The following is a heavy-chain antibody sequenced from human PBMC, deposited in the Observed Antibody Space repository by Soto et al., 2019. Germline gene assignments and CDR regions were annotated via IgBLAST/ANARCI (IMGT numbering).Heavy chain of an antibody. J-gene: IGHJ4*02. CDR3: AKQQQLQAYYFDY. Sequence: GGSLRLSCAASGFTFSSYSMNWVRQAPGKGLEWVSSIRSSRSNIYYADSVKGRFTISRDNSKNTLYLQMNSLRAEDTAVYYCAKQQQLQAYYFDYWGQGTLVTVSS. CDR2: IRSSRSNI. D-gene: IGHD6-13*01. V-gene: IGHV3-21*01. CDR1: GFTFSSYS.